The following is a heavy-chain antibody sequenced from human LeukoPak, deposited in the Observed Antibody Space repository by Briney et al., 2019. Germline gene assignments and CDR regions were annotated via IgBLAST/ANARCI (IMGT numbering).Heavy chain of an antibody. J-gene: IGHJ5*02. CDR1: GYTFTGYY. D-gene: IGHD6-13*01. CDR2: INPNSGGT. CDR3: ARTYSSSWYSGWFDP. V-gene: IGHV1-2*02. Sequence: GASVKVSCKASGYTFTGYYMHWVRQAPGQGLEWMGWINPNSGGTNYAQKFQGRVTMTRDTSISTAYMELSRLRSDDTAVYYCARTYSSSWYSGWFDPWGQGTLVTVSS.